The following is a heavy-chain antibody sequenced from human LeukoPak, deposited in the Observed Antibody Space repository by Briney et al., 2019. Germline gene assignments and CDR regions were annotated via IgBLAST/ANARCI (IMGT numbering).Heavy chain of an antibody. V-gene: IGHV3-30-3*01. CDR1: GFTFSSYA. J-gene: IGHJ4*02. Sequence: GGSLRLSCAASGFTFSSYAMHWVRQAPGKGLEWVPVISYDGNNKYYADSVKGRFTISRDNSKNTLYLQMNSLRAEDTAVYYCARDFNIVVVPAAHFDYWGQGTLVTVSS. CDR3: ARDFNIVVVPAAHFDY. D-gene: IGHD2-2*01. CDR2: ISYDGNNK.